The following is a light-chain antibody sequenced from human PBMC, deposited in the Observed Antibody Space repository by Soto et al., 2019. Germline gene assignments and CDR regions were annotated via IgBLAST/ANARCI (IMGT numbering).Light chain of an antibody. Sequence: DIVMTQSPDSLAVFLGGRATINCKSSQSVLYSSNNKNYLAWYQQKPGQPPKLLIYWASTRESGVPDRFSGSGSGTDFTLTISSLQAEDVAVYYCQQYYSTPNTFGGGTKVEIK. J-gene: IGKJ4*01. CDR3: QQYYSTPNT. CDR1: QSVLYSSNNKNY. CDR2: WAS. V-gene: IGKV4-1*01.